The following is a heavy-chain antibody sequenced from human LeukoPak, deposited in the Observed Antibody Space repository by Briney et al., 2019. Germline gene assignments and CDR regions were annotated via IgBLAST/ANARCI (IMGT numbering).Heavy chain of an antibody. CDR2: MSVYIGNT. Sequence: VSFMGSGYTFTIDGIRWVRQAPGQGREWVGWMSVYIGNTNYAQNLQGRVTMTTATSTSTAYMELRSLRSDDTAVYYCARQGYCSSPSCYIVYWFDPWGQGTLVTVSS. D-gene: IGHD2-2*02. CDR3: ARQGYCSSPSCYIVYWFDP. CDR1: GYTFTIDG. J-gene: IGHJ5*02. V-gene: IGHV1-18*01.